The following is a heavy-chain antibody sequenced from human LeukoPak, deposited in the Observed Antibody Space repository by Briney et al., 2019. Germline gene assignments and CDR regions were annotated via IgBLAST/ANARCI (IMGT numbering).Heavy chain of an antibody. D-gene: IGHD3-3*01. CDR1: GGSISSSNCF. CDR3: AGATIFTGGIDY. V-gene: IGHV4-39*01. J-gene: IGHJ4*02. Sequence: SETLSLACTVSGGSISSSNCFWGWIRQPPGKGLEYIGSIYYSGSTYYNPSLKSRVTISVDTSKNQFSLKLSSVTAADTAVYYCAGATIFTGGIDYWGQGTLVTVSS. CDR2: IYYSGST.